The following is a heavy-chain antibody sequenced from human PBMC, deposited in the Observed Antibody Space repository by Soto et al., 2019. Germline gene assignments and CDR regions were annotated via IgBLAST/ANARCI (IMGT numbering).Heavy chain of an antibody. D-gene: IGHD5-12*01. CDR2: ISGSDGRT. CDR3: AKERSSGYYFFDY. Sequence: GSLRLSCAASGFTFSNYAMSRVRQAPGEGLEWVSTISGSDGRTYYADSVKGRFTISRDISKNTLYLQMNSLRAEDTAIYYCAKERSSGYYFFDYWGQGTLVTVSS. J-gene: IGHJ4*02. V-gene: IGHV3-23*01. CDR1: GFTFSNYA.